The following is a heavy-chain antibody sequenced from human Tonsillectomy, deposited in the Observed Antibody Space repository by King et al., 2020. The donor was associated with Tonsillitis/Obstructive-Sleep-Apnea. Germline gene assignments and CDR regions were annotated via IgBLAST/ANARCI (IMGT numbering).Heavy chain of an antibody. Sequence: VQLQQWGTGLLKPSETLSLTCAVHGGSFSTYYWSWVRQPPGEGLEWIGEINHSGGSNYTTPLKSRVTMPIETSKNNPSLNLNSVTAADTAVYYCARVSSPPYSCYDYGHSVNYFDPWGQGTLVTVSS. CDR3: ARVSSPPYSCYDYGHSVNYFDP. J-gene: IGHJ5*02. D-gene: IGHD5-12*01. V-gene: IGHV4-34*01. CDR1: GGSFSTYY. CDR2: INHSGGS.